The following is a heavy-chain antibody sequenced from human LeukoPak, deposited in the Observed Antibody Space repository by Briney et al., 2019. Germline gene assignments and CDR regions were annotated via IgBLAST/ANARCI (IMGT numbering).Heavy chain of an antibody. D-gene: IGHD4-11*01. CDR3: ARTTVAPLGY. Sequence: GGSLRLSCVVSGFTFSNYAMNWVRQAPGKGLEWVSAISGSGGTTYYADSVKGRFTISRDNSKNTLYLQVNSLRAEDTAVYYCARTTVAPLGYWGQGTLVTVSS. CDR1: GFTFSNYA. J-gene: IGHJ4*02. V-gene: IGHV3-23*01. CDR2: ISGSGGTT.